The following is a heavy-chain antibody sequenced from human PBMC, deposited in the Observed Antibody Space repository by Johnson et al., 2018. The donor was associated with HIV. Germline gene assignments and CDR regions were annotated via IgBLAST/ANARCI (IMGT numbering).Heavy chain of an antibody. V-gene: IGHV3-66*02. J-gene: IGHJ3*02. Sequence: VQLVESGGGLVQPGGSLRLSCAASGFTVSSNYMSWVRQAPGKGLEWVSVIYSGGSTYYADSVKGRFTISRDNSKNSFYIQMHSLRAEETAVYYCAKDVDSSRWWRAFDMWGQGTMVTVSS. CDR2: IYSGGST. CDR3: AKDVDSSRWWRAFDM. CDR1: GFTVSSNY. D-gene: IGHD6-13*01.